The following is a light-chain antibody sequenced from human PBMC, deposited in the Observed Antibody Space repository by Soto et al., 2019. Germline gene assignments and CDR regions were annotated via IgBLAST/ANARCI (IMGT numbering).Light chain of an antibody. CDR1: SSYIGGYNY. CDR2: EVS. Sequence: QSVLTQPASVSGSPGQSITISCTGTSSYIGGYNYVSWYQQHPGKAPKVVIYEVSNRPLGVSNRFSASKSGNTASLIISGLQADDEADYFCSSYRSTTTFGVFGTGTKLTVL. V-gene: IGLV2-14*01. J-gene: IGLJ1*01. CDR3: SSYRSTTTFGV.